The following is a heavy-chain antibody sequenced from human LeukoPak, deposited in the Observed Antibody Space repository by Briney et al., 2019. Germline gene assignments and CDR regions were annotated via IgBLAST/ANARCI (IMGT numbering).Heavy chain of an antibody. CDR2: IYHSGST. Sequence: PSETLSLTCAVYGGSFSGYYWSWIRQPPGKGLEWIGYIYHSGSTYYNPSLKSRVTISVDRSKNQFSLKLSSVTAADTAVYYCARTSIAARRANAFDTWGQGTMVTVSS. D-gene: IGHD6-6*01. CDR3: ARTSIAARRANAFDT. J-gene: IGHJ3*02. V-gene: IGHV4-30-2*01. CDR1: GGSFSGYY.